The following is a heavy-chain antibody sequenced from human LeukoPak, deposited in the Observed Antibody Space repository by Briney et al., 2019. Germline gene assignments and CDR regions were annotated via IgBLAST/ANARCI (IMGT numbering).Heavy chain of an antibody. CDR2: INPNSGDT. Sequence: GASVKVTCKASGYTFTGYYVHWVRQAPGQGLEWMGWINPNSGDTNYAQKFQGTVPMTRDTSISTAYMELTRLRSDDTAVYYCARERGNYDILTDYYEGNGFDPWGQGTLVTVSS. V-gene: IGHV1-2*02. CDR3: ARERGNYDILTDYYEGNGFDP. J-gene: IGHJ5*02. D-gene: IGHD3-9*01. CDR1: GYTFTGYY.